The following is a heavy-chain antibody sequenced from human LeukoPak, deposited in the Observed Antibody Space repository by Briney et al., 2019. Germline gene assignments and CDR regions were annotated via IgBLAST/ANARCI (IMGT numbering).Heavy chain of an antibody. CDR1: GFTFSSYA. CDR2: ISYDGSNK. V-gene: IGHV3-30-3*01. D-gene: IGHD6-19*01. CDR3: ARVSYSSGWPYYYYGMDV. Sequence: GGSLRLSCAASGFTFSSYAMHWVRQAPGKGLEWVAVISYDGSNKYYADSVKGRFTISRDNSKNTLYLQMNSLRAEDTAVYYRARVSYSSGWPYYYYGMDVWGQGTTVTVSS. J-gene: IGHJ6*02.